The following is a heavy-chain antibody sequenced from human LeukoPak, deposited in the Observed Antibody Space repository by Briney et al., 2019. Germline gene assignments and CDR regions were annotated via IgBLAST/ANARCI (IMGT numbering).Heavy chain of an antibody. CDR1: GYTFTSYG. Sequence: ASVKVSCKASGYTFTSYGISWVRQAPGQGLEWMGWISAYNGNTNYAQKLQGRVTMTTDTSTSTAYMELRSLRSDDTAVYYCARDSADNDYGDLGAFDIWGQGTMVTVSS. V-gene: IGHV1-18*01. D-gene: IGHD4-17*01. CDR3: ARDSADNDYGDLGAFDI. CDR2: ISAYNGNT. J-gene: IGHJ3*02.